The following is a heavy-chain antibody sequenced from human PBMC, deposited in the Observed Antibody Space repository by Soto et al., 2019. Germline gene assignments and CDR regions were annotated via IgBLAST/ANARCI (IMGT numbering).Heavy chain of an antibody. Sequence: SVKVSCKASGGTFSTYPLNWVRQAPGQGLEWMGGISPLFGTTNYAQKFKGRVTITADESTSTAYMELRSLRSDDTAVYYCASSVAEQFEFDYRGQRTLVPVSS. CDR1: GGTFSTYP. CDR2: ISPLFGTT. J-gene: IGHJ4*02. V-gene: IGHV1-69*13. D-gene: IGHD3-16*01. CDR3: ASSVAEQFEFDY.